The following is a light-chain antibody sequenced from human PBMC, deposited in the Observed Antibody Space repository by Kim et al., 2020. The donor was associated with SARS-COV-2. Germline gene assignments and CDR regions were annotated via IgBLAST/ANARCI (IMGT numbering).Light chain of an antibody. CDR2: DAS. CDR3: QQYGTSPCT. V-gene: IGKV3-20*01. CDR1: QSVAGDY. J-gene: IGKJ2*02. Sequence: IVLTQSPGTLSVFPGETATLSCRASQSVAGDYFAWYQQKPGQAPRLLIFDASTRATGISDRFSGSGSGTDFSLTISRLEPEEFAVYYCQQYGTSPCTFGQGTNLEI.